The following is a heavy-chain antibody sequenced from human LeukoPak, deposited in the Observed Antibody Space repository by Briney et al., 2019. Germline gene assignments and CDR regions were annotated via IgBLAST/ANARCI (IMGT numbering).Heavy chain of an antibody. CDR2: FDPEDGET. V-gene: IGHV1-24*01. CDR3: ARDNTRGSYSIDY. D-gene: IGHD1-26*01. Sequence: ASVKVSCKVSGYTLTELSMHWVRQAPGKGLEWMGGFDPEDGETIYAQKFQGRVTMTEDTSTDTAYMELRSLRSDDTAVYYCARDNTRGSYSIDYWGQGTLVTVSS. J-gene: IGHJ4*02. CDR1: GYTLTELS.